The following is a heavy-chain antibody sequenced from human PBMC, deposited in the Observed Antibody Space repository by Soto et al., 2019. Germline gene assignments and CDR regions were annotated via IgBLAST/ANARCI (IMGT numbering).Heavy chain of an antibody. J-gene: IGHJ3*02. CDR2: LSRSGNTI. V-gene: IGHV3-11*01. D-gene: IGHD6-19*01. CDR1: GFTLGDYE. CDR3: ARSSGWDEADAFDI. Sequence: QVQLVESGGGLFQPGGSLRLSCAASGFTLGDYEMSWIRQAPGKGLEWVSFLSRSGNTIYYADSVKGRFSISRDNAKNSVFLQMKSLRVEDTAAYFCARSSGWDEADAFDIWGQGTVVTVSA.